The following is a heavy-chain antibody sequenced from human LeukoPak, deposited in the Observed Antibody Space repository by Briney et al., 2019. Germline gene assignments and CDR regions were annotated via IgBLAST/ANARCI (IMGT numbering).Heavy chain of an antibody. Sequence: ASVKVSCKVSGYTFTGYYMHWVRQAPGQGLEWMGWINPNSGGTNYAQKFQGRVTMTRDTSISTAYMELSRLRSDDTAVYHCAREGRPHYDILTGYTYYYYGMDVWGQGTTVTVSS. V-gene: IGHV1-2*02. J-gene: IGHJ6*02. CDR1: GYTFTGYY. CDR2: INPNSGGT. CDR3: AREGRPHYDILTGYTYYYYGMDV. D-gene: IGHD3-9*01.